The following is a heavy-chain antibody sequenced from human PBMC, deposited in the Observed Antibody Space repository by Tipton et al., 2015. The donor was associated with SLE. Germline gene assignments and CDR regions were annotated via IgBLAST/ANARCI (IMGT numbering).Heavy chain of an antibody. CDR1: GGSISSYY. CDR2: IYHSGST. V-gene: IGHV4-38-2*02. Sequence: TLSLTCTVSGGSISSYYWGWIRQPPGKGLEWIGSIYHSGSTYYNPPLKSRVTISVDTSKNQFSLKLSSVTAADTAVYYCGGQWSVELRGNWFDPWGQGTLVTVSS. D-gene: IGHD1-7*01. J-gene: IGHJ5*02. CDR3: GGQWSVELRGNWFDP.